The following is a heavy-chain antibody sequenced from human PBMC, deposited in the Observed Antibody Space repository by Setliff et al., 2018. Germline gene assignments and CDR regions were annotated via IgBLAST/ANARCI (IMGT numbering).Heavy chain of an antibody. CDR1: GDSISNYY. V-gene: IGHV4-4*08. J-gene: IGHJ4*02. D-gene: IGHD6-25*01. CDR2: IYAGEAT. Sequence: PSETLSLTCAVSGDSISNYYWIRQTAGKGLEWIGSIYAGEATYYNPSLESRVVISVDSSKKRFSLKVSSVTAADTAVYYCASTTVPAPYYFDYWGQGTLVTVSS. CDR3: ASTTVPAPYYFDY.